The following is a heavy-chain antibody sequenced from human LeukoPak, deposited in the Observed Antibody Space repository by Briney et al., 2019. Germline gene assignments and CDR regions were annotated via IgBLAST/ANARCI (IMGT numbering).Heavy chain of an antibody. D-gene: IGHD2-2*02. CDR3: ARDYCSSTTCYSGTTASTPGAREPWSPSPQFYYMDV. CDR2: IYYSGST. Sequence: SETLSLTCTVSGGSISSYYWSWIRQPPGKGLEWIGYIYYSGSTYYNPSLQSRVSISVDTSKNHFSLMLTSVTAADTALYYCARDYCSSTTCYSGTTASTPGAREPWSPSPQFYYMDVWGKGTTVTVSS. CDR1: GGSISSYY. J-gene: IGHJ6*03. V-gene: IGHV4-59*01.